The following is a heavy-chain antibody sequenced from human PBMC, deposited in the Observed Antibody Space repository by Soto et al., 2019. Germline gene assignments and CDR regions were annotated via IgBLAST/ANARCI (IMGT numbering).Heavy chain of an antibody. Sequence: EVQLVESGGGLVQPGGSLRLSCAVSGFSVNRKYMSWVRQAPGKGPEWVGIIYNGGSRDYAASMKGRFTISRDDSKHTLYLQMNSLRLEDAAVYYCARDNNWNSGCTYYFDFWGQGVLVTVSS. CDR2: IYNGGSR. CDR1: GFSVNRKY. V-gene: IGHV3-66*01. J-gene: IGHJ4*02. CDR3: ARDNNWNSGCTYYFDF. D-gene: IGHD1-1*01.